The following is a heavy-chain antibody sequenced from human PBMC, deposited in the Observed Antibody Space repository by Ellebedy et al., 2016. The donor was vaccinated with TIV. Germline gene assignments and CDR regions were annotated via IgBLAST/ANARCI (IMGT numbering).Heavy chain of an antibody. CDR2: INHSGST. CDR3: ARVRRGLRRWLQLEYRDAFDI. D-gene: IGHD5-24*01. V-gene: IGHV4-34*01. CDR1: GGSFSGYY. Sequence: MPSETLSLTCAVYGGSFSGYYWSWIRQPPGKGLEWIGEINHSGSTNYNPSLKSRVTISVDTSKNQFSLKLSSVTAADTAVYYCARVRRGLRRWLQLEYRDAFDIWGQGTMVTVSS. J-gene: IGHJ3*02.